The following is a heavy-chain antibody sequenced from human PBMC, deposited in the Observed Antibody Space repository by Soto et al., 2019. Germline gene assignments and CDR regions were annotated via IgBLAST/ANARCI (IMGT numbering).Heavy chain of an antibody. D-gene: IGHD3-9*01. V-gene: IGHV3-30*18. CDR3: ANDRLVGSATYYGMDV. Sequence: PGGSLRLSCAASGFTFSSYGMHWVRQAPGKGLEWVAVISYDGSNKYYADSVKGRFTISSDNSKNTLYLQMNSLRAEDTAVYYCANDRLVGSATYYGMDVWGQGTTVTVSS. CDR2: ISYDGSNK. CDR1: GFTFSSYG. J-gene: IGHJ6*02.